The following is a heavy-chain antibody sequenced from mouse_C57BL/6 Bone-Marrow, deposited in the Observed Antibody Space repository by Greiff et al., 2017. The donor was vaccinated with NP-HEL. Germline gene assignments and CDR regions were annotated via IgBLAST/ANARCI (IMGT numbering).Heavy chain of an antibody. D-gene: IGHD1-1*01. Sequence: VQLQQPGAELVRPGSSVKLSCKASGYTFTSYWMDWVKQRPGQGLEWIGNIYPSASETHYNQKFKDKATLTVDKSSSTAYMQLSSLTSEDSAVYYCARDYYGSDWFAYWGQGTLVTVSA. CDR1: GYTFTSYW. J-gene: IGHJ3*01. V-gene: IGHV1-61*01. CDR3: ARDYYGSDWFAY. CDR2: IYPSASET.